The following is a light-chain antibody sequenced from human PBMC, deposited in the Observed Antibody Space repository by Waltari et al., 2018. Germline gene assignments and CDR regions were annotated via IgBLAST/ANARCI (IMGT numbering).Light chain of an antibody. Sequence: DIVMTQFPLSLPVTPGEPASISFRSSQSLLHSNGYNYLDWYLQKPGQSPQLLIYLGSNQASGVPDRFSGSGSGTDFTLKISRVEAEDVGVYYCMQALQTPKFGQGTKVEIQ. CDR1: QSLLHSNGYNY. J-gene: IGKJ1*01. CDR2: LGS. CDR3: MQALQTPK. V-gene: IGKV2-28*01.